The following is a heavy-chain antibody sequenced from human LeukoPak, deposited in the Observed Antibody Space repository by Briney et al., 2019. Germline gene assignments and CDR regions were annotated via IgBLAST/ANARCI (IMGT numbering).Heavy chain of an antibody. CDR1: GFTFSSYA. J-gene: IGHJ4*02. Sequence: GGSLRLSCAASGFTFSSYAMHWVRQAPGKGLEWVAVISYDGSNKYYADSVKGRFTISRDNSKNTLYLQMNSLRAEDTAVYYCARDRVTIFGVVNLDYWGQGTLVTVSS. D-gene: IGHD3-3*01. V-gene: IGHV3-30-3*01. CDR2: ISYDGSNK. CDR3: ARDRVTIFGVVNLDY.